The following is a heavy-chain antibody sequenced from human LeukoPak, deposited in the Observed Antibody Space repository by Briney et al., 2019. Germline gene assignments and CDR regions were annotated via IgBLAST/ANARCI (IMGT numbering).Heavy chain of an antibody. CDR3: AKGPRIAVAGTFSR. CDR1: GFTFSNYA. V-gene: IGHV3-23*01. Sequence: PGGSLRLSCAASGFTFSNYAMNWVRQGPGKGLEWVSVISGTSGTTYYADSVKGRFTISRDNSKNTLYLQMDSLRAEDTAVYYCAKGPRIAVAGTFSRWGQGTLVTVSS. J-gene: IGHJ4*02. D-gene: IGHD6-19*01. CDR2: ISGTSGTT.